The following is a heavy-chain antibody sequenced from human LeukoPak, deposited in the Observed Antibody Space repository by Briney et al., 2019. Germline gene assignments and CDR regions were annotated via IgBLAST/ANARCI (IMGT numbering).Heavy chain of an antibody. V-gene: IGHV4-59*12. CDR1: GGSISSYY. CDR3: ARDSGSYYYYFDY. J-gene: IGHJ4*02. CDR2: IYYSGST. D-gene: IGHD1-26*01. Sequence: SETLSLTCTVSGGSISSYYWSWIRQPPGKGLEWIGYIYYSGSTNYNPSLKSRVTMSVDTSKNQFSLKLSSVTAADTAVYYCARDSGSYYYYFDYWGQGTLVTVSS.